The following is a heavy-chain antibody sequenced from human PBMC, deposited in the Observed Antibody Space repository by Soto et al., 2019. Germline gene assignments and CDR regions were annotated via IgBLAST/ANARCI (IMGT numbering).Heavy chain of an antibody. CDR1: GGTFSSYA. J-gene: IGHJ5*02. D-gene: IGHD2-2*01. CDR3: ARDLDSEYCSSTSCRFDP. Sequence: ASVKVSCKVSGGTFSSYAISWVRQAPGQGLEWMGGIIPIFGTANYAQKFQGRVTITADESTSTAYMELSSLRSEDTAVYYCARDLDSEYCSSTSCRFDPWGQGTLVTSPQ. CDR2: IIPIFGTA. V-gene: IGHV1-69*13.